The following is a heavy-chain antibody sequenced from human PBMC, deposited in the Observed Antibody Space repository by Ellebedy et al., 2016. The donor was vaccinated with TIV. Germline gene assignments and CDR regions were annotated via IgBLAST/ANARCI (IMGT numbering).Heavy chain of an antibody. Sequence: GESLKISCAASGFTFGDFYMSWIRQAPGKGLEWVSSISSSATYTHYADSVKGRFIISRDNAKNSLSLQMYSLGAEDTAMYYCARDASLRGNDWDDAFDIWGQGAMVTVSS. CDR2: ISSSATYT. CDR3: ARDASLRGNDWDDAFDI. V-gene: IGHV3-11*06. CDR1: GFTFGDFY. D-gene: IGHD5-12*01. J-gene: IGHJ3*02.